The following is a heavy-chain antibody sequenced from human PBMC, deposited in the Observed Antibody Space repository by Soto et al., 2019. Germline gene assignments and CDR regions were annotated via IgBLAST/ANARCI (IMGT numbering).Heavy chain of an antibody. D-gene: IGHD5-18*01. CDR3: ATGGYSYGYYYYGMDV. CDR2: IYPGDSDT. Sequence: PGESLKISCNGSGYSFTSYWIGWVRQMPGKGLEWMGIIYPGDSDTRYSPSFQGQVTISADKSISTAYLQWSSLKASDTAMYYCATGGYSYGYYYYGMDVWGQGTTVTVSS. V-gene: IGHV5-51*01. CDR1: GYSFTSYW. J-gene: IGHJ6*02.